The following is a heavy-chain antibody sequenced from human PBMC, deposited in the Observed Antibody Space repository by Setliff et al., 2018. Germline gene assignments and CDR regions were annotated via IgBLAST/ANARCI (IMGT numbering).Heavy chain of an antibody. CDR3: ARNWVTAQHYYYGMDV. CDR1: GFTFSRYW. CDR2: IKQDGSDT. J-gene: IGHJ6*02. D-gene: IGHD2-21*02. Sequence: PGGSLRLSCAASGFTFSRYWMSWVRQAPGKGLEWVANIKQDGSDTYYMDSVKGRFTISRDNANNSLYLQMNTLRAEDTAVYYCARNWVTAQHYYYGMDVWGQGTTVTVSS. V-gene: IGHV3-7*01.